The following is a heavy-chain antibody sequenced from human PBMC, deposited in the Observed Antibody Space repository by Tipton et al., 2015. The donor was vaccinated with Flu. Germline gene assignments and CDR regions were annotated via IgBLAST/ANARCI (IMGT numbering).Heavy chain of an antibody. Sequence: PRLSCAASGFTFSSYGMHWVRQAPGKGLEWVAVIWYDGSNKYYADSVKGRFTISRDNSKNTLYLQMNSLRAEDTAVYYCAKGVVPAAMLFDYWGQGTLVTVSS. V-gene: IGHV3-33*06. CDR3: AKGVVPAAMLFDY. D-gene: IGHD2-2*01. CDR1: GFTFSSYG. CDR2: IWYDGSNK. J-gene: IGHJ4*02.